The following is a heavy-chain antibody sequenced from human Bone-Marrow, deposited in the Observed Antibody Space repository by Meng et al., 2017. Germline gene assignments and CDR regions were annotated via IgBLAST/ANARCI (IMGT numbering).Heavy chain of an antibody. CDR3: ARGGYCSGGSCN. CDR1: GGSVSSGNNY. V-gene: IGHV4-30-4*01. Sequence: QVQLQESGPGLVKPSQTLSLTCTVSGGSVSSGNNYWIWIRQPPGKGLEWIGYIYYSGSTYYNPSLKSRVTISVDTSKNQFSLKLSSVTAADTAVYYCARGGYCSGGSCNWGQGTLVTVSS. D-gene: IGHD2-15*01. J-gene: IGHJ4*02. CDR2: IYYSGST.